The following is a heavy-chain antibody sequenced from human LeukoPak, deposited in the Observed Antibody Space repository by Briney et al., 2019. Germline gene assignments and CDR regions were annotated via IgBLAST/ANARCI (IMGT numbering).Heavy chain of an antibody. D-gene: IGHD3-9*01. CDR2: IYYGGST. CDR3: ARGRPWYYDILTGYNWFDP. V-gene: IGHV4-59*12. CDR1: GGSISSYY. J-gene: IGHJ5*02. Sequence: SETLSLTCTVSGGSISSYYWSWIRQPPGKGLEWIGYIYYGGSTNYNPSLKSRVTISVDTSKNQFSLKLSSVTAADTAVYYCARGRPWYYDILTGYNWFDPWGQGTLVTVSS.